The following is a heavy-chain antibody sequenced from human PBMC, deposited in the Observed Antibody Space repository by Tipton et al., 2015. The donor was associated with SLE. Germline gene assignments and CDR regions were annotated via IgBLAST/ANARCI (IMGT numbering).Heavy chain of an antibody. CDR1: GFSFTSYW. D-gene: IGHD2-15*01. Sequence: SLRLSCVGSGFSFTSYWMGWVRPAPGKGLEWVANIKQDGSEIYYVDSVKGRFTISRDNAKNSSYLEMNSLRAEDTAVYYCARGVWWAGGQGTLVTVSS. J-gene: IGHJ4*02. CDR2: IKQDGSEI. CDR3: ARGVWWA. V-gene: IGHV3-7*03.